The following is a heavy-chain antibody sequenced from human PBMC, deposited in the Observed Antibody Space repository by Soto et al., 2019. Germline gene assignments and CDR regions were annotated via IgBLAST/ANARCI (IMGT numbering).Heavy chain of an antibody. CDR1: GFTFSSYG. D-gene: IGHD6-13*01. CDR3: EKAAVGPEFDC. V-gene: IGHV3-23*01. CDR2: ISDSGGST. J-gene: IGHJ4*02. Sequence: GGSLRLSCAASGFTFSSYGMSWVRQAAGKGLEWVSVISDSGGSTYYADSVKGRFTISRDNSKNTLYLQMDSLRAEDTAVYYCEKAAVGPEFDCSGPGAMVTVYS.